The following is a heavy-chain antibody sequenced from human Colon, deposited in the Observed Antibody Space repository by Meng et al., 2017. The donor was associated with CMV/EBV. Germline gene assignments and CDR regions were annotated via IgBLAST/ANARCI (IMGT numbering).Heavy chain of an antibody. Sequence: PSQESRHPLVTPTPTLPRPSTFSGFSLTTTGAGVAWVRQPPGKAPELLALIHWDDDKRYSPSLKNRLNITKDTSKNQVVLSMTDLDPADTGTFYCARHSLTILTDWGQGALVTVSS. CDR3: ARHSLTILTD. J-gene: IGHJ4*02. CDR1: GFSLTTTGAG. D-gene: IGHD2-8*02. CDR2: IHWDDDK. V-gene: IGHV2-5*02.